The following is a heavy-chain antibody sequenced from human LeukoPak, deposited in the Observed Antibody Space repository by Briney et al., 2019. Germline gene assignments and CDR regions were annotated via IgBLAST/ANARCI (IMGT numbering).Heavy chain of an antibody. Sequence: PGGSLRLSCAASGFTFSSNAMTWVRQAPGKGLEWVSAIHGSDDNTHYADSVKGRFTISRDKSKNTLYLQMNSLRSEDTAVYYCARGGVQNMDVWGKGTTVTISS. CDR1: GFTFSSNA. V-gene: IGHV3-23*01. D-gene: IGHD1-1*01. CDR2: IHGSDDNT. CDR3: ARGGVQNMDV. J-gene: IGHJ6*03.